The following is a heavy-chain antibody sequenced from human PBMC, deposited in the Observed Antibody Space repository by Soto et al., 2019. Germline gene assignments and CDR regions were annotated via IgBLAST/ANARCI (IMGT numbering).Heavy chain of an antibody. J-gene: IGHJ6*02. V-gene: IGHV7-4-1*01. Sequence: QVQLVQSGSELKKPGASVKVSCKASGYTFTSYAMNWVRQAPGQGLEWMGWINTNTGNPTYAQGFTGRFVFSLDTAVSTAYLQICSLKAEDTAVYYCARDWRLTVAGNNYYYYGMDVWGQGTTVTVSS. CDR2: INTNTGNP. D-gene: IGHD6-19*01. CDR1: GYTFTSYA. CDR3: ARDWRLTVAGNNYYYYGMDV.